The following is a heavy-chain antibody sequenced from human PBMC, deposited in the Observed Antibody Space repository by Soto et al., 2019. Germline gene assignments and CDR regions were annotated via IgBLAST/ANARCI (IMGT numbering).Heavy chain of an antibody. D-gene: IGHD3-16*01. CDR3: ARDDGGCTLDS. J-gene: IGHJ4*02. Sequence: QVQLVESGGGVVQPGRSLRLSCAASGFPFSSYGLHSVRQAPGKGLEWVAVIWYDGSNKYYADSVKGRFTISRDNSKNTLYLQMNSLRAEDTAVYYCARDDGGCTLDSWGQGTLVTVSS. CDR1: GFPFSSYG. V-gene: IGHV3-33*01. CDR2: IWYDGSNK.